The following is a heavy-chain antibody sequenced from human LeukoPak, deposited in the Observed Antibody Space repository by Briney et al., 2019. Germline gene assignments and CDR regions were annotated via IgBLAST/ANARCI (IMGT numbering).Heavy chain of an antibody. J-gene: IGHJ4*02. CDR3: AREGRMEVGGNGYGYRALDY. CDR2: ISSSGSTI. Sequence: PGGSLRLSCAASGFTFSDYYMSWIRQAPGKGLEWVSYISSSGSTIYYADSVKGRFTISRDNAKNSLYLQMNSLRAEDTAVYFCAREGRMEVGGNGYGYRALDYWGQGTLVTVSS. V-gene: IGHV3-11*04. D-gene: IGHD5-18*01. CDR1: GFTFSDYY.